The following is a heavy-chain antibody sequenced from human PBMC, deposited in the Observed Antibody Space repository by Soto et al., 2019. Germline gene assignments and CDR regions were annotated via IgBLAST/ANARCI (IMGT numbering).Heavy chain of an antibody. CDR1: GYTFTGYY. J-gene: IGHJ4*02. D-gene: IGHD5-12*01. V-gene: IGHV1-2*02. CDR3: ARHSGYDYVFDY. CDR2: INPNNGDT. Sequence: ASVKVSCKASGYTFTGYYIHWVRQAPGQGLEWMGWINPNNGDTNYAQKFQGRVSMTRDTSTSTAYMELSSLRFDDTAVYYCARHSGYDYVFDYWGQGTLVTVCS.